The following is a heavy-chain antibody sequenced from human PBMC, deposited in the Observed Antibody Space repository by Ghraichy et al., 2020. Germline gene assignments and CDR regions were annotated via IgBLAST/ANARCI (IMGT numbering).Heavy chain of an antibody. V-gene: IGHV1-69*06. CDR3: ATGGTYDYGMDV. CDR2: IIPILGTI. J-gene: IGHJ6*02. Sequence: KVSCKASGGTFNSYVVNWVRQAPGQGLEWMGGIIPILGTIKYAPTFHDRVTLTADRSTSTAYMELRDVRSDDTALYYCATGGTYDYGMDVWGQGTTVTVS. CDR1: GGTFNSYV. D-gene: IGHD1-1*01.